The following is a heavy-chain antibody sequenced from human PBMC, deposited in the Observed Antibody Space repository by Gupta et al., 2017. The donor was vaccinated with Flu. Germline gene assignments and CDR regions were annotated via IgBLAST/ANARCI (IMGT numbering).Heavy chain of an antibody. Sequence: QVQLVESGGGLVKPGGSLRLSCAAPGFTFSDYYMSCNRQAPGKGLEWVSYISSSSSYTNYADSVKGRFTISRDNAKNSLYLQMNSLRAEDTAVYYCATLIGSSGDAFDIWGQGTMVTVSS. D-gene: IGHD1-26*01. CDR2: ISSSSSYT. V-gene: IGHV3-11*05. CDR3: ATLIGSSGDAFDI. J-gene: IGHJ3*02. CDR1: GFTFSDYY.